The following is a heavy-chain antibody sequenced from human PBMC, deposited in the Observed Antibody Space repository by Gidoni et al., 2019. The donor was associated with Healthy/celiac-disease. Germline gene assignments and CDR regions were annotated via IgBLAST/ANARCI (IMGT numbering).Heavy chain of an antibody. J-gene: IGHJ3*02. CDR2: IIPILGRA. CDR1: GGTFSSYT. Sequence: QVQLVQSGAEVTKPGSSVKVSCKASGGTFSSYTISWVRQAPGQGLEWMGRIIPILGRANYAQKFEGRVTITADKSTSTAYMELSSLRSEDTAVYYCARGQMATIEPAFDIWGQGTMVTVSS. V-gene: IGHV1-69*08. D-gene: IGHD5-12*01. CDR3: ARGQMATIEPAFDI.